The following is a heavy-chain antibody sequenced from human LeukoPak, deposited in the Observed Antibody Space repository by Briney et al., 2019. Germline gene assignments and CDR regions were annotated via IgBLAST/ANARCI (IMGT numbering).Heavy chain of an antibody. Sequence: ASVKVSCKASGYTFTGYYMHWVRQAPGQGLEWMGRTNPNSGGTNYAQKFQGRVTMTRDTSISTAYMELSRLRSDDTAAYYCATADQNWNYLSDYWGQGTLVTVSS. J-gene: IGHJ4*02. CDR1: GYTFTGYY. D-gene: IGHD1-7*01. CDR2: TNPNSGGT. CDR3: ATADQNWNYLSDY. V-gene: IGHV1-2*06.